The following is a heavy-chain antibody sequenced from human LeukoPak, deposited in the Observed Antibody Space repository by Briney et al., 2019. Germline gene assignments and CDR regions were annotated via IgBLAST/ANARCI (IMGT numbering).Heavy chain of an antibody. D-gene: IGHD6-13*01. V-gene: IGHV1-2*04. CDR1: GYTFTGYY. J-gene: IGHJ4*02. CDR2: INPNSGGT. CDR3: ARAPGYSSSSYDC. Sequence: GASVKVSCKASGYTFTGYYMHWVRQAPGQGLEWMGWINPNSGGTNYAQKFQGWVTMTRDTSISTAYMELSRLRSDDTAVYYCARAPGYSSSSYDCWGQGTLVTVSS.